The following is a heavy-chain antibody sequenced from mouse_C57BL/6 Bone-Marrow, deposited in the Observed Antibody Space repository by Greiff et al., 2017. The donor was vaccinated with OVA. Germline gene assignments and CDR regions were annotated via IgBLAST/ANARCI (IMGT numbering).Heavy chain of an antibody. Sequence: VQLKESGPGMVKPSQSLSLTCTVTGYSITSGYDWHWIRHFPGNKLEWMGYISYSGSTNYNPSLKSRISITHDTSKNHFFLKLNSVTTEDTATYYCAVDSSGSLDYWGQGTTLTVSS. CDR1: GYSITSGYD. CDR3: AVDSSGSLDY. J-gene: IGHJ2*01. V-gene: IGHV3-1*01. CDR2: ISYSGST. D-gene: IGHD3-2*02.